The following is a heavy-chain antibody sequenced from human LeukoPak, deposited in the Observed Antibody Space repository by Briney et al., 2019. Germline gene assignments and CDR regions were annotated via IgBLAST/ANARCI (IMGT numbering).Heavy chain of an antibody. V-gene: IGHV3-30-3*01. CDR2: ISYDGSNK. J-gene: IGHJ4*02. CDR1: GFTFNTYT. Sequence: GGSLRLSCAASGFTFNTYTMNWVRQAPGKGLEWVAVISYDGSNKYYADSVKGRFTISRDNSKNTLYLQMNSLRAEDTAVNYCARGDDYGGIYYFDYWGQGTLVTVSS. CDR3: ARGDDYGGIYYFDY. D-gene: IGHD4-23*01.